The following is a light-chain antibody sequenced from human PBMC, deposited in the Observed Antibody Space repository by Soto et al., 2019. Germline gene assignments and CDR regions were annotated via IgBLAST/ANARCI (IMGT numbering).Light chain of an antibody. V-gene: IGKV1-27*01. J-gene: IGKJ1*01. Sequence: DIQMTQSPSSLSAAEGDRVTITCRASQDINNYLAWYQQKPGKVPKLLIYAASTLQSGVPSRFSGSGSGTDFTLTISSLQPEDVATYYCQRYNSAPWTFGQGTKVEIK. CDR2: AAS. CDR3: QRYNSAPWT. CDR1: QDINNY.